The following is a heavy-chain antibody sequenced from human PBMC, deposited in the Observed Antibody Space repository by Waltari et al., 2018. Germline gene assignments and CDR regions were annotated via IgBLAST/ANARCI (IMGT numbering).Heavy chain of an antibody. CDR1: GYTFTSYA. CDR3: TREVVPAATIVVNWFDP. D-gene: IGHD2-2*01. CDR2: IITSSGNP. J-gene: IGHJ5*02. V-gene: IGHV7-4-1*02. Sequence: QVQLVQSGSELKKPGASVKVSCKASGYTFTSYAINWVRQAPGQGLEWMGWIITSSGNPTYAQGFTGRFAFSLDTAGSTAYLQINNLQADDTAIYYCTREVVPAATIVVNWFDPWGQGTLVTVSS.